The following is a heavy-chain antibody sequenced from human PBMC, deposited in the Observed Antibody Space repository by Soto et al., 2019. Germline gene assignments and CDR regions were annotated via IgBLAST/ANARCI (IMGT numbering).Heavy chain of an antibody. D-gene: IGHD7-27*01. CDR1: GGSMSNYY. Sequence: NPSETLSLTCTVSGGSMSNYYWNWIRQSPGKGLEWIGYIFYTGTTTYNPSLKSRVTMSVDTSKNQFSLRLTSVTAADTATYFCARVSPWTPGEVNALGPWGQGTLVTVSS. CDR2: IFYTGTT. V-gene: IGHV4-59*01. J-gene: IGHJ5*02. CDR3: ARVSPWTPGEVNALGP.